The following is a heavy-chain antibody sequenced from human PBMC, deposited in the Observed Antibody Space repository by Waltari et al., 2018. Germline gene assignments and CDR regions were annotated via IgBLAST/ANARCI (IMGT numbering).Heavy chain of an antibody. Sequence: QVQLVQSGAEVKKPGSSVKVSCKASGGTFSSYAISWVRQAPGQGLEWMGGCIPIFGTAIYAQKYEGRVTITADESTSTAYMELSSLRSEDTAVYYCARDAGRDDSSGYYYYRYWGQGTLVTVSS. J-gene: IGHJ4*02. CDR3: ARDAGRDDSSGYYYYRY. V-gene: IGHV1-69*12. D-gene: IGHD3-22*01. CDR1: GGTFSSYA. CDR2: CIPIFGTA.